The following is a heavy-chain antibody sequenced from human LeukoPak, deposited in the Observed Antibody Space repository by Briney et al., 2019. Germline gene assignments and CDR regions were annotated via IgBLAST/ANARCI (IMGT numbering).Heavy chain of an antibody. CDR1: GGSISSGGYY. J-gene: IGHJ4*02. CDR2: IYHSGSI. D-gene: IGHD2-8*01. CDR3: ARNVYDTNWSHFDY. V-gene: IGHV4-39*07. Sequence: SQTLSLTCTVSGGSISSGGYYWSWIRQPPGKGLEWIGSIYHSGSIYYNPSLKSRVTISVDTSNNQFSLILTSVTAADTAIYYCARNVYDTNWSHFDYWGRGTPVTVSS.